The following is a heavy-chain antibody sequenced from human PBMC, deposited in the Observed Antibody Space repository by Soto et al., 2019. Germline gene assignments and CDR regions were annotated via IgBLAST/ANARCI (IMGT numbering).Heavy chain of an antibody. D-gene: IGHD5-12*01. CDR1: GYTFTNYH. CDR3: ARLAHQSLDY. CDR2: INPSDGGT. V-gene: IGHV1-46*01. J-gene: IGHJ4*02. Sequence: ASVKVSCKTSGYTFTNYHIHWVRQAPGQGLEWLGIINPSDGGTGYAQEFQGRVTMTRDTSTSTVYMDMSSLRSEDTAVYYCARLAHQSLDYWGLGTLVTVSS.